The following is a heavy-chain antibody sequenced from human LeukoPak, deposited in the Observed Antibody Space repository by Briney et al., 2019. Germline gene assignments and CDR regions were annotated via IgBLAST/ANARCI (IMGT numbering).Heavy chain of an antibody. CDR1: GFTVDSNY. V-gene: IGHV3-53*01. CDR2: IYTGGNT. CDR3: ARGDDSGYYDYFDY. Sequence: GGSLRLSCAASGFTVDSNYLSWVRQAPGKGLEWVSTIYTGGNTYYAASVKGRLTISRDFSKNTVFLHMNSLRAEDTAMYYCARGDDSGYYDYFDYWGQGALVTVSS. D-gene: IGHD3-22*01. J-gene: IGHJ4*02.